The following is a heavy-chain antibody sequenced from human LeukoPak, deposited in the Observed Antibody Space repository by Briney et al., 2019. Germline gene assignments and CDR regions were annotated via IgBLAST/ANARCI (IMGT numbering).Heavy chain of an antibody. J-gene: IGHJ4*02. CDR3: ARNHYDFWSGYYDGLDY. V-gene: IGHV3-33*01. CDR1: GFTFSSYG. D-gene: IGHD3-3*01. CDR2: IWYDGSNK. Sequence: GRSLRLSCAASGFTFSSYGMHWVCQAPGKGLEWVAVIWYDGSNKYYADSVKGRFTISRDNSKNTLYLQMNSLRAEDTAVYYCARNHYDFWSGYYDGLDYWGQGTLVTVSS.